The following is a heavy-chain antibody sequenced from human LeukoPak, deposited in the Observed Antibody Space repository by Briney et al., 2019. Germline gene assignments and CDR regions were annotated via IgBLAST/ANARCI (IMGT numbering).Heavy chain of an antibody. Sequence: GGSLRLSRAASGFTFSRYSMNSVRPAPGKGLEWVSSISGSSSYIHYAHSVKGRSTIPRHKPKNSLYLQMNSLTDRGTDGYYFPKASRIVGYTSRERGHWYFDVWGRGTLVTVSS. D-gene: IGHD6-13*01. CDR3: PKASRIVGYTSRERGHWYFDV. J-gene: IGHJ2*01. CDR1: GFTFSRYS. V-gene: IGHV3-21*04. CDR2: ISGSSSYI.